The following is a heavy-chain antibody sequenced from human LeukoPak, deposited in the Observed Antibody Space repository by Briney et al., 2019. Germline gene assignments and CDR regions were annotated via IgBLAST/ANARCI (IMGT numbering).Heavy chain of an antibody. Sequence: SQTLSLTCAVSGGXIRSDGYYWSWIRQHPGKGLESIGYIYYSGVTYYNPSLKSRVTISVDTSTNQLSLKLSSVTAADSAVYYCAREGAYCGGDCYLDYWGQGTLVTVSS. D-gene: IGHD2-21*02. CDR1: GGXIRSDGYY. J-gene: IGHJ4*02. V-gene: IGHV4-31*11. CDR2: IYYSGVT. CDR3: AREGAYCGGDCYLDY.